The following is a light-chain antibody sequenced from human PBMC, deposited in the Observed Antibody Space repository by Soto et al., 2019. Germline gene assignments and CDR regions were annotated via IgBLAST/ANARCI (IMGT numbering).Light chain of an antibody. Sequence: QSALTQPASVSGSPGQSITISCTGTSSDIGGFNYVSWYQQHPGKAPKLIIYDVSNRPSGVSNRFSGSKSGNTASLTISGLQAADEADYFCKSYAGSNTYVFGSGTKLTVL. V-gene: IGLV2-14*03. CDR2: DVS. J-gene: IGLJ1*01. CDR3: KSYAGSNTYV. CDR1: SSDIGGFNY.